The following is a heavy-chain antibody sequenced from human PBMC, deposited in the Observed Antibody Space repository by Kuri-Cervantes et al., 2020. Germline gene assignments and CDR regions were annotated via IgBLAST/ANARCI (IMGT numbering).Heavy chain of an antibody. D-gene: IGHD6-13*01. J-gene: IGHJ5*01. V-gene: IGHV2-5*05. CDR1: GFSLTTSGVG. CDR3: AHRPIASRGYDWFDS. Sequence: SGPTLVKPTQTLTLTCTFSGFSLTTSGVGVAWLRQPPGKAPQWLALIYWDNDKTFDPSLKSRLTITKDTSKNQVILTMTNMDPMDTATYYCAHRPIASRGYDWFDSWGQGTLVTVSS. CDR2: IYWDNDK.